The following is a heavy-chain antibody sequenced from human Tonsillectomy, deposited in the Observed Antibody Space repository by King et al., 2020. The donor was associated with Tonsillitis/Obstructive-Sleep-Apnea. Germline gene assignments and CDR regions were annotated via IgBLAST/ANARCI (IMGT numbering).Heavy chain of an antibody. CDR2: IWYDGSNK. CDR1: GFTFSSYG. Sequence: VQLVESGGGVVQPGRSLRLSCAASGFTFSSYGMHWFRQAPGKGLEWVAVIWYDGSNKYYADSVKGRFTISRDNSKNTLYLQMNSLRAEDTAVYYCARDPYSSSWRFNFDYWGQGTLVTVSS. J-gene: IGHJ4*02. CDR3: ARDPYSSSWRFNFDY. V-gene: IGHV3-33*01. D-gene: IGHD6-13*01.